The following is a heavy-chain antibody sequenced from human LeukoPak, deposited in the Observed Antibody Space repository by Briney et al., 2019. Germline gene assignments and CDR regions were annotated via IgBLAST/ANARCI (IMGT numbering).Heavy chain of an antibody. J-gene: IGHJ5*02. CDR3: ARGLWDFRSGYYGSNWFDP. CDR1: GGSFSGYY. CDR2: INHSGST. Sequence: SETLSLTCAVYGGSFSGYYWSWNRQPPGKGLEWIGEINHSGSTNYNPSLKSRVTISVDTSKNQFSLKLSSVTAADTAVYYCARGLWDFRSGYYGSNWFDPWGQGSLVTVSS. D-gene: IGHD3-3*01. V-gene: IGHV4-34*01.